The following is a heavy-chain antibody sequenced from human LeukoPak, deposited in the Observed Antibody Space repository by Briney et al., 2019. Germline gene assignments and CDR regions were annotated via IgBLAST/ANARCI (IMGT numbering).Heavy chain of an antibody. CDR2: INPSGAGT. V-gene: IGHV1-46*01. J-gene: IGHJ4*02. D-gene: IGHD4-17*01. Sequence: ASVKVSCKASGYSFINYYIHWVRQAPGQGLEWMGIINPSGAGTSFAQKFRGRVTMTRDMSTSTVYMELSSLRSQDTAVYYCARAWEAVAGNYGVVDYWGQGTLVTVSS. CDR3: ARAWEAVAGNYGVVDY. CDR1: GYSFINYY.